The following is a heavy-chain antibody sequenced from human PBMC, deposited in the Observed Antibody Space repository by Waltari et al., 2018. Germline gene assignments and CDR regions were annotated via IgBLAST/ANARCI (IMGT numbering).Heavy chain of an antibody. CDR1: DGSLSNYY. J-gene: IGHJ4*02. V-gene: IGHV4-4*07. CDR3: ARGGHRTFDY. CDR2: IFPTESA. Sequence: QVQLQESGPRLVKPSETLSLTCTLSDGSLSNYYWSWIRQPAGEGLEWIGRIFPTESANYNPSLKSRATMSIDSSKKQFSLKINSVTAADTAVYYCARGGHRTFDYWGQGTLITVSS.